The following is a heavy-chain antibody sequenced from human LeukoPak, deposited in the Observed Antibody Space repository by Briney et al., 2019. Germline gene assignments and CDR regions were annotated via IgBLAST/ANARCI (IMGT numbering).Heavy chain of an antibody. CDR2: ISWNSGSI. V-gene: IGHV3-9*03. CDR1: GFTFDDYA. J-gene: IGHJ5*02. CDR3: AKGGESSSWYNWFDP. Sequence: GGSLRLSCAASGFTFDDYAMHWVRQAPGKGLEWVSGISWNSGSIGYADSVKGRFTISRDNAMNSLYLQMNSLRAEDMALYYCAKGGESSSWYNWFDPWGQGTLVTVSS. D-gene: IGHD6-13*01.